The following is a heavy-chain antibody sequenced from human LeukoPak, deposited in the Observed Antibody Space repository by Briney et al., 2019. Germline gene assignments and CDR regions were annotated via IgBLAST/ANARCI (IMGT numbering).Heavy chain of an antibody. CDR3: IRGTVGAPGNDY. Sequence: GGSLRLSCAASGFTVSSYYMSWVRQAPGKGLEWVSVIYSGGSTFYADSVKGRFTISRDNSKNTLYLQINSLRAEDTAVYYCIRGTVGAPGNDYWGQGTLVTVSS. CDR2: IYSGGST. J-gene: IGHJ4*02. CDR1: GFTVSSYY. D-gene: IGHD1-26*01. V-gene: IGHV3-66*01.